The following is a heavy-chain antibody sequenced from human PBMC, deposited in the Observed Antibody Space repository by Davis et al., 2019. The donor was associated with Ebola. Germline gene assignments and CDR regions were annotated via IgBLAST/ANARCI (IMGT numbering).Heavy chain of an antibody. V-gene: IGHV3-48*03. CDR1: GFTFSSYE. J-gene: IGHJ3*02. Sequence: GESLKISCAASGFTFSSYEMNWVRQAPGKGLEWVSYISSSGSTIYYADSVKGRFTISRDNSDNTLYLQMNSLTTEDTATYYCARAGHYFQKTDYHGLRAFDMWGQGTVVTTPS. CDR2: ISSSGSTI. CDR3: ARAGHYFQKTDYHGLRAFDM. D-gene: IGHD3-10*01.